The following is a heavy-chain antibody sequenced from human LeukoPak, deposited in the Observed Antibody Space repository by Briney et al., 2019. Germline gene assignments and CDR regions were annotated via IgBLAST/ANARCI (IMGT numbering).Heavy chain of an antibody. V-gene: IGHV1-2*02. CDR3: ARVYSIGFYDY. CDR1: GYSFTGNY. J-gene: IGHJ4*02. D-gene: IGHD3-22*01. Sequence: ASVKVSCKASGYSFTGNYTHWVRQAPGQSLEWMGWINPYNGGTDYAQKFQGRVTMTRDTSITTFYMELSSLRYDDTAIYYCARVYSIGFYDYWGQGTLVTVSS. CDR2: INPYNGGT.